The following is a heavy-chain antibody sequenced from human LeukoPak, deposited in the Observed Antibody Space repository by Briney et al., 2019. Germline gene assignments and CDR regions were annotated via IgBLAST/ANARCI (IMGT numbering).Heavy chain of an antibody. CDR2: INHSGST. CDR3: ARGFRGYSYGYSRYFDY. Sequence: SETLSLTCAVYGGSFSGYYWSWIRQPPGKGLEWIGEINHSGSTNYNPSLKSRVTISVDTSKNQFSLKLSSVTAADTAVYYCARGFRGYSYGYSRYFDYWGQGTLVTVSS. J-gene: IGHJ4*02. V-gene: IGHV4-34*01. CDR1: GGSFSGYY. D-gene: IGHD5-18*01.